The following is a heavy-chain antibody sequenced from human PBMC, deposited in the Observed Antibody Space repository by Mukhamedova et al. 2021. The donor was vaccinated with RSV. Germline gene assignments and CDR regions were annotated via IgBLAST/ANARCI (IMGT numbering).Heavy chain of an antibody. D-gene: IGHD3-16*01. Sequence: GRFTISRDDLKNTLYLQMNSLNTEDTAVYYCTTDSGQYIWGDRHYWGQGTLVTVSS. V-gene: IGHV3-15*01. J-gene: IGHJ4*02. CDR3: TTDSGQYIWGDRHY.